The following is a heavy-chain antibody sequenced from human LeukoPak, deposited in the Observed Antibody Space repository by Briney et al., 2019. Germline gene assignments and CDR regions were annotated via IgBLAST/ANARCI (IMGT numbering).Heavy chain of an antibody. J-gene: IGHJ4*02. CDR2: INWNGGST. D-gene: IGHD4-23*01. CDR3: ARETSYGGNYYFDY. V-gene: IGHV3-20*04. CDR1: GFTFDDYG. Sequence: PGGSLRLSCAASGFTFDDYGMSWVRQAPGKGLEWVSVINWNGGSTGYADSVKGRFTISRDNAKNSLYLQMNSLRAEDTALYYCARETSYGGNYYFDYWGQGTLVTVSS.